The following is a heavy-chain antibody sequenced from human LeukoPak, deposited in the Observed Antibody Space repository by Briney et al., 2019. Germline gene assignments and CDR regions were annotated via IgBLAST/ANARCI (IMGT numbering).Heavy chain of an antibody. D-gene: IGHD3-10*01. CDR2: IKQDGSEK. CDR1: GFTFSSYW. J-gene: IGHJ6*03. V-gene: IGHV3-7*04. Sequence: GGSLRLSCAASGFTFSSYWMSWVRQAPGKGLEWVTNIKQDGSEKYYVDSVKGRFTNSRDNAKNSLYLQMNSLRAEDTAVYYCARGYYPYYYYMDVWGKGTTVTVSS. CDR3: ARGYYPYYYYMDV.